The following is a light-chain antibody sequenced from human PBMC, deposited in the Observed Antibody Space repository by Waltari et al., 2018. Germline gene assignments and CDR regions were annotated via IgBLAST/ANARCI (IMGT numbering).Light chain of an antibody. CDR3: SSRNGRANQVV. V-gene: IGLV3-19*01. CDR2: GKD. Sequence: SELTQDPAVSVALGQTVRNTCQGDSLRTSYASWYQLKPGQAPVLVIYGKDKRPSGIPDRISGYSSGATSSLTITGAQAEDEADYYCSSRNGRANQVVFAGGTKVTVL. CDR1: SLRTSY. J-gene: IGLJ3*02.